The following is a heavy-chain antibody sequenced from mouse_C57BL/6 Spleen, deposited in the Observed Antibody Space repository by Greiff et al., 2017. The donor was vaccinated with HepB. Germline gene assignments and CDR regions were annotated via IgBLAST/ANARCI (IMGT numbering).Heavy chain of an antibody. CDR2: INPGSGGT. V-gene: IGHV1-54*01. D-gene: IGHD2-4*01. CDR1: GYAFTNYL. Sequence: VQVVESGAELVRPGPSVKVSCKASGYAFTNYLIEWVKQRPGQGLEWIGVINPGSGGTNYNEKFKGKATLTADKSSSTAYMQLSSLTSEDSAVYFCARWGDYDDYFDYWGQGTTLTVSS. J-gene: IGHJ2*01. CDR3: ARWGDYDDYFDY.